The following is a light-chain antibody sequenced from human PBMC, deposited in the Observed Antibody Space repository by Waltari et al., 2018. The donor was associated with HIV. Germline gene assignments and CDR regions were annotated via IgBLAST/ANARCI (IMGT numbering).Light chain of an antibody. J-gene: IGLJ3*02. Sequence: QSALTQPASVSGSPGQSITISCTGTSSAVGSYNLVSWYQQHPGKAPKLMIYEVSKRPSGVSNRFSGSKSGNTASLTISGLQAEDEADYYCCSYAGSSTWVFGGGTKLTVL. V-gene: IGLV2-23*02. CDR3: CSYAGSSTWV. CDR1: SSAVGSYNL. CDR2: EVS.